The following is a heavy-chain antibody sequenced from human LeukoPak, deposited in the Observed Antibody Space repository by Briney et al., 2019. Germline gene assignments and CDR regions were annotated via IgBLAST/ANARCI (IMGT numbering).Heavy chain of an antibody. CDR3: AISPYNWNYLY. CDR1: GGSISSGGYY. CDR2: IYTSGST. J-gene: IGHJ4*02. V-gene: IGHV4-61*09. Sequence: SQTLSLTCTVSGGSISSGGYYWSWIRQPPGKGLEWIGYIYTSGSTSVNPSLESRVTISVDTSKNQFSLQLTSVTAADTAVYYCAISPYNWNYLYWGQGTLVTVSS. D-gene: IGHD1-7*01.